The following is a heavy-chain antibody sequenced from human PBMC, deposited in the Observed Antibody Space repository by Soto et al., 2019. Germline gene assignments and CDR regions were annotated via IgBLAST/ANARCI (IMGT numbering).Heavy chain of an antibody. Sequence: ASVKVSCKASGYTFTSYYMRWVRQAPGQGLEWMGIINPSGGSTGYAQKFQGRVTMTRDTSTSTVYMELSSLRSEDTAVYYCAGIAAAGTVDYWGQGTLVTVSS. V-gene: IGHV1-46*01. CDR2: INPSGGST. CDR1: GYTFTSYY. CDR3: AGIAAAGTVDY. D-gene: IGHD6-13*01. J-gene: IGHJ4*02.